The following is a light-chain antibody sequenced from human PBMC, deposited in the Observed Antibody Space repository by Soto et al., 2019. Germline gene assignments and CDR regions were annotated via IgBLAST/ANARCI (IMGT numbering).Light chain of an antibody. V-gene: IGLV1-47*01. CDR2: KSN. J-gene: IGLJ2*01. CDR3: SVWDDSLSPLVV. Sequence: QSVLTQPPSASGTPGQRVTISCSGSSSNIGSNYVYWYQQLAGTAPKLLIYKSNQRPSGVPDRFSGSKSGTSASLAISGLRSEDEADYYCSVWDDSLSPLVVFGGGTKLTVL. CDR1: SSNIGSNY.